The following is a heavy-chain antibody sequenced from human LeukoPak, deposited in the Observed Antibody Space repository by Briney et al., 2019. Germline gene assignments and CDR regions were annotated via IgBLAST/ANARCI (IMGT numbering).Heavy chain of an antibody. V-gene: IGHV3-23*01. CDR1: GFTFSNYA. J-gene: IGHJ4*02. CDR2: ISGDGDST. D-gene: IGHD1-26*01. Sequence: AGGSLRLSCAASGFTFSNYALSWVRQAPGKGLEWVSTISGDGDSTYYAASVKGRFTISRDNAKNSLYLQMNSLRAEDTAVYYCARRRDSGSLQHFDYWGQGTLVTVSS. CDR3: ARRRDSGSLQHFDY.